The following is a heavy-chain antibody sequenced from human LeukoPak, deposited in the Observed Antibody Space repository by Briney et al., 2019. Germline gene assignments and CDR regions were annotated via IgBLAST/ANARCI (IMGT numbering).Heavy chain of an antibody. CDR2: ISYDGSNK. CDR3: ARHYSSQENDY. V-gene: IGHV3-30*04. J-gene: IGHJ4*02. Sequence: PGGSLRLSCAASGFTFSSYAMHWVRQAPGKGLEWVAVISYDGSNKYYADSVKGRFTISRDNSKNTLYLQMNSLRAEDTAVYYCARHYSSQENDYWGQGTLVTVSS. D-gene: IGHD6-13*01. CDR1: GFTFSSYA.